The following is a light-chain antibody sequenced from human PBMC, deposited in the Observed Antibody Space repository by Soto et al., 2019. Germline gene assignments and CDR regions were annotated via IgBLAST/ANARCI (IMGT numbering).Light chain of an antibody. Sequence: EIVMTQSPATLSVSPGERATLSCGAGQNIHTNLAWYQQKPGQAPRLLIYDASNRATGIPARFSGIGSGTDFTLTISSLETEDFAVYYGQQRSNWPRITFCQGTRLEIK. V-gene: IGKV3-11*01. CDR2: DAS. CDR1: QNIHTN. CDR3: QQRSNWPRIT. J-gene: IGKJ5*01.